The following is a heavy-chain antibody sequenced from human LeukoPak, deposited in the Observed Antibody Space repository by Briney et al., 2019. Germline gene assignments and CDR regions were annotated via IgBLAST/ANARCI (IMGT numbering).Heavy chain of an antibody. CDR1: GFTFDDFA. CDR3: AREEFDY. J-gene: IGHJ4*02. Sequence: SGPSLRLSCAASGFTFDDFAMSWARQEPGKGLEWVSGINWNGVSTGYADSVKGRFTISRDNAKDSLYLQMNSLRAEDTALYCCAREEFDYWGQGTLVTVSS. V-gene: IGHV3-20*04. CDR2: INWNGVST.